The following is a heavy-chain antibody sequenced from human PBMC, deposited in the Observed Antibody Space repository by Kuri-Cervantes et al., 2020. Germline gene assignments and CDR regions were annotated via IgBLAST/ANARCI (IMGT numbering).Heavy chain of an antibody. Sequence: GGSLRLSCAASGFTYSSYALHWVRQAPGKGLEWVAFISYDEENENYADSVKGRFAISRDDSKNTLYLQMNSLRTEDTAVYYCARVIYDYVWGTYRDAFDIWGQGTMVTVSS. V-gene: IGHV3-30*09. CDR1: GFTYSSYA. CDR3: ARVIYDYVWGTYRDAFDI. J-gene: IGHJ3*02. CDR2: ISYDEENE. D-gene: IGHD3-16*02.